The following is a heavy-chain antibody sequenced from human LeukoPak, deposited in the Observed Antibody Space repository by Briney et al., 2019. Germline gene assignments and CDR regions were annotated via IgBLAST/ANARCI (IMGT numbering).Heavy chain of an antibody. J-gene: IGHJ4*02. Sequence: GGSLRLSCTASGFTFKTSGMHWVRQAPGKGLEWVGFIQYDETEIYSADSVKGRLTFSRDNFKSTLYLQMNSLRAEDSAVYYCARESGATKIGQLLNYWGQGTLASVSS. CDR1: GFTFKTSG. D-gene: IGHD3-10*01. V-gene: IGHV3-30*02. CDR2: IQYDETEI. CDR3: ARESGATKIGQLLNY.